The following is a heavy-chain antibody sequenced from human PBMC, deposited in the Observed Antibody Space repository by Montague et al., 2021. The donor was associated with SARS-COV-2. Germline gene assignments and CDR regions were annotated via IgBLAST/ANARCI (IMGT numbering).Heavy chain of an antibody. Sequence: TLSLTCTVSGGSISSGSYYWSWIRQPAGKGLEWIGRIYTSGSTNYNPSLKSRVTISVDTPKNQFSLKLSSVTAADTAVYYCARASITIFGVADYGMDVWGQGTTVTVSS. CDR1: GGSISSGSYY. J-gene: IGHJ6*02. CDR3: ARASITIFGVADYGMDV. D-gene: IGHD3-3*01. CDR2: IYTSGST. V-gene: IGHV4-61*02.